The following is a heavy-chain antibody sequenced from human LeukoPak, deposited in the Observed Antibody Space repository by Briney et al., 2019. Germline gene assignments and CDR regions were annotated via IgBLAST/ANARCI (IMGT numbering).Heavy chain of an antibody. D-gene: IGHD6-13*01. V-gene: IGHV4-59*01. J-gene: IGHJ5*02. CDR1: GGSISSYY. CDR3: ARTTGSRGGYNWFDP. CDR2: IYYSGST. Sequence: SATLSLTCTVSGGSISSYYWSWIRQPPGKGLEWIGYIYYSGSTNYNPSLKSRVTISVDTSKNQFSLKLSSVTAADTAVYYCARTTGSRGGYNWFDPWGQGTLFTVSS.